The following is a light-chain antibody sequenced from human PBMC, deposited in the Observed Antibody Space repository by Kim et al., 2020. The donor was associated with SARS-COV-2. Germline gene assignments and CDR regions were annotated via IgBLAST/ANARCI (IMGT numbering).Light chain of an antibody. J-gene: IGLJ1*01. CDR3: AAWDDSLSGYV. Sequence: QSVLTQPPSASGTPGQRVTISCSGSSSNIGSNYVYWYQQLPGTAPKLLIYSNNQRPSGVPDRFSGSKSGTSVSLAISELRSEDEADYYCAAWDDSLSGYVFGTGTKVTVL. CDR2: SNN. CDR1: SSNIGSNY. V-gene: IGLV1-47*01.